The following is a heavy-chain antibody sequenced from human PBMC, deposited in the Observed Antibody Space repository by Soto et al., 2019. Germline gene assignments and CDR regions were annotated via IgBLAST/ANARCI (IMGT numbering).Heavy chain of an antibody. CDR3: ATWHEREHAYDV. Sequence: GGSLRLSCAASGLTVSGKKYVAWVRQAPGKGLEWVSALYDVDGSFYADSVKGRFTSSSDSSKTTVYLQMNGLRPDDTAVYYCATWHEREHAYDVWGQGTTVTVSS. D-gene: IGHD1-1*01. CDR2: LYDVDGS. CDR1: GLTVSGKKY. V-gene: IGHV3-53*01. J-gene: IGHJ3*01.